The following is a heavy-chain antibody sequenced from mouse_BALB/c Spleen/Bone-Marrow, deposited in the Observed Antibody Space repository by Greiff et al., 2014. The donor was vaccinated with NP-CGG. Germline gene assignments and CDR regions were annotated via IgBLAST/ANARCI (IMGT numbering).Heavy chain of an antibody. V-gene: IGHV2-9*02. D-gene: IGHD1-2*01. CDR3: ARITTATGAMDY. CDR2: ILADGST. J-gene: IGHJ4*01. Sequence: QVQLQQSGPGLVAPSQSLSITCTVSGFSLTSYGVHWVRQPPGKGLEWLGVILADGSTNYNSALMSRLSIRKDNSKSQVFLKMNSLQTDDTAMYYCARITTATGAMDYWGQGTSVTVSS. CDR1: GFSLTSYG.